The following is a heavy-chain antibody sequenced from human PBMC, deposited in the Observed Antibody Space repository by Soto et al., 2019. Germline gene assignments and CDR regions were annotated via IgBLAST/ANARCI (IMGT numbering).Heavy chain of an antibody. CDR1: GGSFSGYF. J-gene: IGHJ6*02. V-gene: IGHV4-34*01. Sequence: PSETLAITCAAYGGSFSGYFWRWIRQAPGKGLEWIGEIHDSGSTTYTPSLKSRVTFSVDTSKNQFSLRLTSVTAADTAVYYCARGRRSLPGGMDVWGQGTTVTVSS. CDR2: IHDSGST. CDR3: ARGRRSLPGGMDV.